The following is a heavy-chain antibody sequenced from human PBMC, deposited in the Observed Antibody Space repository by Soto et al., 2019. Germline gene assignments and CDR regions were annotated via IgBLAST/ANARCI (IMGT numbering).Heavy chain of an antibody. D-gene: IGHD3-10*01. CDR3: AKFGSGSYGAYALDI. CDR2: INQGGREK. V-gene: IGHV3-7*01. CDR1: GFTLGSSW. J-gene: IGHJ3*02. Sequence: GSLTLSCAASGFTLGSSWMSWVRPAPGKGLEWVANINQGGREKNDVDSVKGRFTISRDDAEKSHHLQMNSLRVEDTAVYYCAKFGSGSYGAYALDIWGQGTMVTVSS.